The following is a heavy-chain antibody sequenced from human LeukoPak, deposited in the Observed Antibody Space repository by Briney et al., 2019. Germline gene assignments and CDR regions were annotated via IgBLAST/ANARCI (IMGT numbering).Heavy chain of an antibody. Sequence: ASVKVSCKASGNTFSRYYFNWVRQAPGQGLDWMGIITPTTGGANYAQKFQGRVAMTRDTSTSTVYMDLSRLTSGDTAVYYCARSDSTTGNWFAPWGQGTRVSVSS. CDR2: ITPTTGGA. CDR1: GNTFSRYY. V-gene: IGHV1-46*01. D-gene: IGHD2-21*01. CDR3: ARSDSTTGNWFAP. J-gene: IGHJ5*02.